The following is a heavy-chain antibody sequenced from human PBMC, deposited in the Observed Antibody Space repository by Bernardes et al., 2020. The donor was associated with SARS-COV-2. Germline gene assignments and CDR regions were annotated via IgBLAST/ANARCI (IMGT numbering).Heavy chain of an antibody. CDR1: GFSVSSAY. Sequence: GGSLRLSCAVSGFSVSSAYMSWVRQAPGKGLEWVSVIYSGDSTYYADSVKARFTISRDNSKNTLFLQMNSLRAEDTAVYYCARRLATGWHLDYWGQGSLVTVSS. J-gene: IGHJ4*02. D-gene: IGHD6-19*01. CDR3: ARRLATGWHLDY. V-gene: IGHV3-66*01. CDR2: IYSGDST.